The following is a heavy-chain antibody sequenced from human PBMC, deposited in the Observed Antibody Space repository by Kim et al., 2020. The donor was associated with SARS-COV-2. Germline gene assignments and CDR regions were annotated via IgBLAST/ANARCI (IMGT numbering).Heavy chain of an antibody. D-gene: IGHD1-1*01. Sequence: GGSLRLSCAASGFTFSGYAMNWVRQAPGKGLEWVSSIGSSSSIKIYYAYSVEGRFTISRDNTENSLYLQIHSLRDEDTGVYYCAGGDSGYRNNWPTNRYYYDAMDVWGQGTSVTVSS. V-gene: IGHV3-21*01. CDR3: AGGDSGYRNNWPTNRYYYDAMDV. J-gene: IGHJ6*02. CDR2: IGSSSSIKI. CDR1: GFTFSGYA.